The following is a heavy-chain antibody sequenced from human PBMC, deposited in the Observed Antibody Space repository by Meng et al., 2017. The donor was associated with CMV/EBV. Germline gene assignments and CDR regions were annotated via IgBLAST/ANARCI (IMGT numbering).Heavy chain of an antibody. CDR3: ARGNGVAHDY. V-gene: IGHV1-3*01. CDR1: GYTFTGYG. CDR2: INDGDGNR. Sequence: QVQLVQSGAEVKKPGASVKVSCKASGYTFTGYGIHWVRQAPGQRLEWMGWINDGDGNRKYSQKFQDRVTITRDTSASTAYMELSSLRSEDTAVYYCARGNGVAHDYWGQGTLVTVSS. D-gene: IGHD3-3*01. J-gene: IGHJ4*02.